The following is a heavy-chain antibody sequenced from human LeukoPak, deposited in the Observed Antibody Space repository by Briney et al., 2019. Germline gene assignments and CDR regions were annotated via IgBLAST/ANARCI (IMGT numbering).Heavy chain of an antibody. J-gene: IGHJ4*02. CDR2: ISSSGSTI. D-gene: IGHD2-15*01. CDR1: GFTFSSYE. V-gene: IGHV3-48*03. Sequence: GGSLRLSCAASGFTFSSYEMNWVRQAPGKGLEWVSYISSSGSTIYYADSVKGRFTISRDNAKNSLYLQMNSLRAEDTAVYYCARERAGGSFDYWGQGTLVTVSS. CDR3: ARERAGGSFDY.